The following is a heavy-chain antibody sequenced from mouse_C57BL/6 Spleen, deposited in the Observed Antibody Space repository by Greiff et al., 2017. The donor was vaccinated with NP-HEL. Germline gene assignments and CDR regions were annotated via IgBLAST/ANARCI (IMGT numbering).Heavy chain of an antibody. D-gene: IGHD2-12*01. V-gene: IGHV1-69*01. J-gene: IGHJ3*01. CDR2: IDPSYSYT. CDR1: GYTFTSYW. CDR3: ARSVHYSGFAY. Sequence: QVQLQLPGAELVMPGASVKLSCKSSGYTFTSYWMHLVKLRPGPGLELIGEIDPSYSYTNYNQKFKGNSTLTVDKSSSTAYMQLSSLTSEDAAVYYCARSVHYSGFAYWGQGTLVTVSA.